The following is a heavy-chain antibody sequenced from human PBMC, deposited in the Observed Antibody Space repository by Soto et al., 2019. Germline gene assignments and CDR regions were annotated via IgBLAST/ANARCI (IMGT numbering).Heavy chain of an antibody. D-gene: IGHD3-22*01. CDR2: IDDTGAGT. CDR1: SDYP. V-gene: IGHV3-23*01. CDR3: ARDRFQYDSSGQGDY. J-gene: IGHJ4*02. Sequence: SDYPMSWVRQAPGEGLEWVSTIDDTGAGTYYADSVRGRFTISRDNSKNTLYLQMSSLRADDTAVYYCARDRFQYDSSGQGDYWGQGTLVTVSS.